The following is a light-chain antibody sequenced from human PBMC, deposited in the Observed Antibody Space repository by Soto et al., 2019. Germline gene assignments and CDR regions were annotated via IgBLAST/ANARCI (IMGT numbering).Light chain of an antibody. CDR3: CSYAGSYTLRV. J-gene: IGLJ3*02. CDR2: DNN. Sequence: QSVLTQPPSVSGAAGQRVIISCTGSSSNIGAGYDVHWYQQLPGTAPRLLIYDNNNRPSGVPARFSVSKSDTSASLAITGLQPEDEADYYCCSYAGSYTLRVFGGGTKL. V-gene: IGLV1-40*01. CDR1: SSNIGAGYD.